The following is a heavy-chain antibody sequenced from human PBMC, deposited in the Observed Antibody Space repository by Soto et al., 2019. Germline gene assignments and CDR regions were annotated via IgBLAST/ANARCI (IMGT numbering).Heavy chain of an antibody. D-gene: IGHD2-2*02. Sequence: QVQLVQSGAAVSKPGSSVKVSCKASGGTFGIYAIGWVRQAPGQGLEWMGGIIPAFGTTKNAQKFQDRVDMTADESTTTVYMELKGLRVDDTAVYYWARVPRQMLYGPTRNGMDVWGQGTKLIVSS. CDR3: ARVPRQMLYGPTRNGMDV. CDR2: IIPAFGTT. V-gene: IGHV1-69*01. CDR1: GGTFGIYA. J-gene: IGHJ6*02.